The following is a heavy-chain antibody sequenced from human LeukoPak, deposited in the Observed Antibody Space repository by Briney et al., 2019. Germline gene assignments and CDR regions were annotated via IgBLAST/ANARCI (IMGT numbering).Heavy chain of an antibody. CDR3: ARRAGAYSHPYDY. V-gene: IGHV3-53*01. J-gene: IGHJ4*02. CDR1: GFTVSSNS. D-gene: IGHD4/OR15-4a*01. CDR2: IYSDNT. Sequence: GGSLRLSCAASGFTVSSNSMSWVRQAPGKGLEWVSFIYSDNTHYSDSVKGRFTISRGNSKYTLYLQMNSLRAEDTAVYYCARRAGAYSHPYDYWGQGTLVTVSS.